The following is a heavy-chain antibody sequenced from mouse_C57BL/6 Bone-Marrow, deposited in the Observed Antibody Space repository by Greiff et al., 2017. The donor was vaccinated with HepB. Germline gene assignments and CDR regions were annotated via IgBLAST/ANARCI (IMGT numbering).Heavy chain of an antibody. D-gene: IGHD1-1*01. Sequence: QVQLQQPGAELVKPGASVKLSCKASGYTFTSYWMHWVKQRPGQGIEWIGMIHPNSGSTNYNEKFKSKATLTVDKSSSTAYRQLGSRTSEDSAVSYCARMGYYYGSCAMDYWGQGTSVTVSS. V-gene: IGHV1-64*01. CDR1: GYTFTSYW. CDR3: ARMGYYYGSCAMDY. CDR2: IHPNSGST. J-gene: IGHJ4*01.